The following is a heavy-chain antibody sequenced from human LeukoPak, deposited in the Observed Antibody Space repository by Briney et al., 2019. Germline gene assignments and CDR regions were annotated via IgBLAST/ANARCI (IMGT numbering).Heavy chain of an antibody. J-gene: IGHJ6*03. Sequence: PGGSLRLSCAASGFTFSSYWMSWVRQAPGKGLEWVANIKQDGSEKYYVDSVKGRFTISRDNAKNSLYLQMSSLRAEDTAVYYCARDGDTVLTRGYYYYLDIWGKGTTVTVSS. CDR2: IKQDGSEK. D-gene: IGHD3-10*01. V-gene: IGHV3-7*01. CDR1: GFTFSSYW. CDR3: ARDGDTVLTRGYYYYLDI.